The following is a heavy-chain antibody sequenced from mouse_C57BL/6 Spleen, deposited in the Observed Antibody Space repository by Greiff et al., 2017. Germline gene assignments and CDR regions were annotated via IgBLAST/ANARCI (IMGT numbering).Heavy chain of an antibody. V-gene: IGHV10-1*01. J-gene: IGHJ1*03. Sequence: EVKLMESGGGLVQPKGSLKLSCAASGFSFNTYAMNWVRQAPGKGLEWVARIRSKSNNYATYYADSVKARFTISRDDSESMLYLQMNNLKTEDTAMYDCVRHYGSSYWYFGVWGTGTTVTVSS. CDR2: IRSKSNNYAT. CDR1: GFSFNTYA. CDR3: VRHYGSSYWYFGV. D-gene: IGHD1-1*01.